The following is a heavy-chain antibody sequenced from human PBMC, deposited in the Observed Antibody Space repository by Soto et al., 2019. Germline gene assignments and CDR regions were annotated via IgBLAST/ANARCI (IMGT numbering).Heavy chain of an antibody. CDR3: ARASGHIYATLHGPFDH. J-gene: IGHJ5*02. D-gene: IGHD2-8*01. CDR2: MSDDGSAI. CDR1: GFTFSDFY. Sequence: GGSLRLSCAVSGFTFSDFYMSWIRQAPGKGPEWVSYMSDDGSAIYYTDSVKGRFTISRDTAKNSLFLQMNSLRAEDTAVYYCARASGHIYATLHGPFDHWGQGALVTVSS. V-gene: IGHV3-11*01.